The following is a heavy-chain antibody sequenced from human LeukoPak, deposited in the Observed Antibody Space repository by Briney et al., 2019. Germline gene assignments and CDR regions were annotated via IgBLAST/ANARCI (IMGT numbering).Heavy chain of an antibody. CDR3: ARVAWLGYRILGY. J-gene: IGHJ4*02. CDR1: GYTFTSYD. Sequence: ASVKVSCKASGYTFTSYDINWVRQATGQGLEWMGWMNPNSGNTGYAQKLQGRVTITRNTSISTAYMELSSLRSEDTAVYYCARVAWLGYRILGYWGQGTLVTVSS. D-gene: IGHD6-19*01. V-gene: IGHV1-8*03. CDR2: MNPNSGNT.